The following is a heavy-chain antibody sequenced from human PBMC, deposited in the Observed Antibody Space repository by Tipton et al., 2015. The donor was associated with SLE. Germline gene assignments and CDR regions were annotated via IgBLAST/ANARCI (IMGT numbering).Heavy chain of an antibody. D-gene: IGHD3-10*01. CDR1: GGSISSYY. V-gene: IGHV4-59*01. Sequence: LRLSCTVSGGSISSYYWSWIRQPPGKGLEWIGYIYYSGSTNYNPSLKSRVTISVDTSKNQFSLKLSSVTAADTAVYYCARAQGEMDAFDIWGQGTMVTVSS. CDR2: IYYSGST. J-gene: IGHJ3*02. CDR3: ARAQGEMDAFDI.